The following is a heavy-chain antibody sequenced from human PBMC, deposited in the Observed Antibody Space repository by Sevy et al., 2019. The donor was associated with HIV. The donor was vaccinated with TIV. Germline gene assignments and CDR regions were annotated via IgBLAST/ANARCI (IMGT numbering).Heavy chain of an antibody. CDR3: AKGYGSGSPPDY. J-gene: IGHJ4*02. V-gene: IGHV3-23*01. CDR2: ISGSGGST. Sequence: GGFLRLSCAASGFIFNSYAMSWVRQGPGKGLEWVSTISGSGGSTYYPDSMKGRFTISRDNFKNTLYLEINSLTADDTAVYYCAKGYGSGSPPDYWGQGTLVTVSS. D-gene: IGHD3-10*01. CDR1: GFIFNSYA.